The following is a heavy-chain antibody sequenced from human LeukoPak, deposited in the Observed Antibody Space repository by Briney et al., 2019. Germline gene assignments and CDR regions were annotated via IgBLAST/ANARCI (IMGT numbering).Heavy chain of an antibody. CDR1: GFTFSSYS. J-gene: IGHJ4*02. Sequence: PGGSLRLSCAASGFTFSSYSMNWVRQASGKGLEWVSSISSSSSYIYYADSVKGRFTISRDNAKNSLYLQMNSLRAEDTAVYYCASLVSGDYDYWGQGTLVTVSS. CDR3: ASLVSGDYDY. V-gene: IGHV3-21*01. CDR2: ISSSSSYI. D-gene: IGHD4-17*01.